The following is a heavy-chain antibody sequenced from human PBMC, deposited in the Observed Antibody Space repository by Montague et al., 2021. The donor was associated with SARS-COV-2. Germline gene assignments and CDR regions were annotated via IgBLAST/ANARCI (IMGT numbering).Heavy chain of an antibody. CDR1: GGSINSFN. J-gene: IGHJ4*02. CDR2: IHHSGST. V-gene: IGHV4-59*01. D-gene: IGHD6-19*01. CDR3: AGTEGSGWYREVDC. Sequence: SETLSLTCTVSGGSINSFNWSWVRQSPGERMEWMGYIHHSGSTKYNSSLQSRVTMSLDTSRNQRSLKLSAGTAADTAVDYCAGTEGSGWYREVDCWGQGTLVTVSS.